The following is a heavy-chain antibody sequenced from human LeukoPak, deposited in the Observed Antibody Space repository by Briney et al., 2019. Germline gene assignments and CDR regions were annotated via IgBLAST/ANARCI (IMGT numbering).Heavy chain of an antibody. J-gene: IGHJ6*03. V-gene: IGHV4-39*01. CDR2: MSYSGST. Sequence: PSETLSHTSTVSVGSISSSSYYRGCTSQPPREWLEWLGCMSYSGSTYYNPSLKSPVTIAVDTSTAQFSLKLSSVTAADTAVYYCATFYTTSQYGSGYMDVWGKGTTVTVSS. CDR1: VGSISSSSYY. D-gene: IGHD3-10*01. CDR3: ATFYTTSQYGSGYMDV.